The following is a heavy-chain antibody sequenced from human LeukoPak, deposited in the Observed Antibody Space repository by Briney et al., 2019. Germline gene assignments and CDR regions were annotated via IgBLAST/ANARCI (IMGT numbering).Heavy chain of an antibody. V-gene: IGHV1-8*01. CDR2: MSPNSGNT. CDR1: GYTFTSYD. Sequence: ASVKVSCKASGYTFTSYDINWMRQATGQGLEWMGWMSPNSGNTGYAQKFQGRVTMTRDTSTGTAYLEPSSLRSKDSAVYYCVRTPPNWGADFWGQGTLVTVSS. J-gene: IGHJ4*02. D-gene: IGHD7-27*01. CDR3: VRTPPNWGADF.